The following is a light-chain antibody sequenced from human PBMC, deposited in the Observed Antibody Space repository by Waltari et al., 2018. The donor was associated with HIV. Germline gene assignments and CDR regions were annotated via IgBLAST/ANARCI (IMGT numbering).Light chain of an antibody. CDR2: RNN. CDR3: AAWDDSLSAFYV. CDR1: SSNIGSNY. Sequence: QSVLTQPPSASGTPGQRVPISCSGSSSNIGSNYVYWYQQVPGTAPKLLIYRNNQRPSGVPDRFSGSKSGTSASLAISGLRSEDEADYYCAAWDDSLSAFYVFGTGTKVTVL. J-gene: IGLJ1*01. V-gene: IGLV1-47*01.